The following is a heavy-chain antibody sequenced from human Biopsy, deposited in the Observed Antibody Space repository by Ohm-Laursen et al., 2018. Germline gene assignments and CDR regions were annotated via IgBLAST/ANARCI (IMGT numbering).Heavy chain of an antibody. CDR2: INHSGST. V-gene: IGHV4-4*09. CDR3: ARMDCSGGSCHYYSYGMDV. Sequence: SDTLSLTCTVSGVSITAYYWSWIRQPPGKGLVCIGNINHSGSTNYNPSLKSRFTISVNKSKNKFFLKLSSVTAADTAVYYCARMDCSGGSCHYYSYGMDVWGQGTTVTVSS. CDR1: GVSITAYY. D-gene: IGHD2-15*01. J-gene: IGHJ6*02.